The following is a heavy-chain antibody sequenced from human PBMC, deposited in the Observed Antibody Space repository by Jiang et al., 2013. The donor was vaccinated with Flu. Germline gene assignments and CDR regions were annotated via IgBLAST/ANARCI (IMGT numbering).Heavy chain of an antibody. CDR2: IIPILGIA. J-gene: IGHJ6*02. D-gene: IGHD6-13*01. CDR1: GGTFSSYT. Sequence: SGGTFSSYTISWVRQAPGQGLEWMGRIIPILGIANYAQKFQGRVTITADKSTSTAYMELSSLRSEDTAVYYCARGKQQLVRYYYYGMEVWGQGTTVTASS. CDR3: ARGKQQLVRYYYYGMEV. V-gene: IGHV1-69*02.